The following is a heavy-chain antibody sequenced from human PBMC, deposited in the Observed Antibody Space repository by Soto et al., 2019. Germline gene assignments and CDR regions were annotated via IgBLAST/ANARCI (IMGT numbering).Heavy chain of an antibody. D-gene: IGHD4-17*01. V-gene: IGHV3-53*01. CDR1: GFTVSSNY. CDR3: AATTVTIRPYYYYYGMDV. J-gene: IGHJ6*02. CDR2: IYSGGST. Sequence: QPGGSLRLSCAASGFTVSSNYMSWVRQAPGKGLEWVSVIYSGGSTYYADSVKGRFTISRDNSKNTLYLQMNGLRAEDTAVYYCAATTVTIRPYYYYYGMDVWGQGTTVTVSS.